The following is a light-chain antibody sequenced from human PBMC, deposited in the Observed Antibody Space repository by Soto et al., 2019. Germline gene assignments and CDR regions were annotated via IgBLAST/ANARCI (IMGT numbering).Light chain of an antibody. V-gene: IGLV2-14*03. CDR2: DVS. CDR1: SSDVGAYNY. Sequence: QSALTQPASVSGSPGQSITISCTGTSSDVGAYNYVSWYQQHPGKAPKLMIYDVSNRPSGVSNRFSGYKSGNTASLTISGLQAEDEGDFYCSSYTTSSALVFGGGTKLT. J-gene: IGLJ3*02. CDR3: SSYTTSSALV.